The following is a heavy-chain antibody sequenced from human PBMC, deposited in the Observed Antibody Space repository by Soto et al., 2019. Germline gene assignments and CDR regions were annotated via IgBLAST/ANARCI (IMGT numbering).Heavy chain of an antibody. CDR1: GGSINTATHS. D-gene: IGHD4-4*01. Sequence: TLSLTCAVSGGSINTATHSWSWIRQPPGKGLEWIGYIYHSGSTYYNPSVKSRVTISIDKSNNQFSLRLSSVTAADTAVYYCARGAGVTTTGDDYWGQGILVTVS. V-gene: IGHV4-30-2*01. CDR2: IYHSGST. J-gene: IGHJ4*02. CDR3: ARGAGVTTTGDDY.